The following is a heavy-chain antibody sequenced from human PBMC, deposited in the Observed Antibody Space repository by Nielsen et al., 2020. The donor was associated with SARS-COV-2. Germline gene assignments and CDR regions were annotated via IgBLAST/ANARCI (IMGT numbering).Heavy chain of an antibody. CDR3: ARYPLPRYCSGGSCYVDAFDI. J-gene: IGHJ3*02. CDR2: ISAYNGNT. CDR1: GYTFTSYG. V-gene: IGHV1-18*01. D-gene: IGHD2-15*01. Sequence: ASVKVSCKASGYTFTSYGISWVRQAPGQGLEWMGWISAYNGNTNYAQKLQGRVTMTTDTSTSTAYMELSSLRSEDTAVYYCARYPLPRYCSGGSCYVDAFDIWGQGTMVTVSS.